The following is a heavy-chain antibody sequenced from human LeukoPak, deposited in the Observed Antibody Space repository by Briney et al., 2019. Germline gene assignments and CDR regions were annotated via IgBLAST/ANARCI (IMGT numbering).Heavy chain of an antibody. V-gene: IGHV1-2*02. CDR1: GYTFTGYY. CDR3: ARVRRSYVNYYYYMDV. J-gene: IGHJ6*03. CDR2: INPNSGGT. Sequence: ASVKVSCKASGYTFTGYYMHWVRQAPGQGLEWMGWINPNSGGTNYAQKFQGRVTMTRDTSISTAYMELSRLRSDDTAVYYCARVRRSYVNYYYYMDVWGKGTTVTVSS. D-gene: IGHD3-16*01.